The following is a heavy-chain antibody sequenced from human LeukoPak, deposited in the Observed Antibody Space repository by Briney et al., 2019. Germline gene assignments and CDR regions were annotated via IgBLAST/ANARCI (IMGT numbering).Heavy chain of an antibody. CDR3: TQSNY. CDR2: IRSKADNYAT. V-gene: IGHV3-73*01. CDR1: GFTFSGSP. Sequence: GGSLILSCAASGFTFSGSPILWVRQASGKGLEWVGRIRSKADNYATAYAASVQGRCTISRDDSKSTAYLQLNSLKTEDTAVYYCTQSNYWGQGALVTVSS. J-gene: IGHJ4*02.